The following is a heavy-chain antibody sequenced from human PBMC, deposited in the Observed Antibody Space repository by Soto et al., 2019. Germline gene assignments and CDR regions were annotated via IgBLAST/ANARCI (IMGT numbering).Heavy chain of an antibody. Sequence: GGSLRLSCATSGFPFSDYYMSWIRQAPGKGLEWLSHISPKSTYRNYADSVKGRFTISRDNTKSSLFLQMNSLGVEDTAVYYCARGGGGGLFEHWGQGVLVTVPS. CDR3: ARGGGGGLFEH. V-gene: IGHV3-11*06. J-gene: IGHJ4*02. CDR1: GFPFSDYY. D-gene: IGHD2-21*01. CDR2: ISPKSTYR.